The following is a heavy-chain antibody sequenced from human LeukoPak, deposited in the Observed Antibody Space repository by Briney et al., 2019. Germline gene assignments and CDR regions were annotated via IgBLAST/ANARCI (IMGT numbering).Heavy chain of an antibody. CDR1: GFTFSSYG. J-gene: IGHJ4*02. CDR3: ARDFGEQQLLSFFSDY. D-gene: IGHD6-13*01. CDR2: ISYDGSNK. V-gene: IGHV3-30*03. Sequence: GGSLRLSCAASGFTFSSYGMHWVRQAPGKGLEWVAVISYDGSNKYYADSVKGRFTISRDNSKNTLYLQMNSLRAEDTAVYYCARDFGEQQLLSFFSDYWGQGTLVTVSS.